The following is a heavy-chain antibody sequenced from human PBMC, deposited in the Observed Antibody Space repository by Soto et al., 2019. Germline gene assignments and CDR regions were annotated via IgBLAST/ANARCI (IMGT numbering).Heavy chain of an antibody. Sequence: GESMKISSRGSGYNFITYGIGWVSQMPGKGLEWMGIIYPGDSETRYSPSFQGQVTISADKSINTVYLQWSSLKASDTAMYYCARQTFPQMLMGTSHFDIWGQGTMVTVSS. V-gene: IGHV5-51*01. CDR2: IYPGDSET. D-gene: IGHD2-8*01. CDR1: GYNFITYG. J-gene: IGHJ3*02. CDR3: ARQTFPQMLMGTSHFDI.